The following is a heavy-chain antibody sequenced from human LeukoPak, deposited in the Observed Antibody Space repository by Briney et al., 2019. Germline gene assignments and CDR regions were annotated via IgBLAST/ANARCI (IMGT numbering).Heavy chain of an antibody. J-gene: IGHJ6*02. D-gene: IGHD6-19*01. V-gene: IGHV1-69*13. CDR3: ARVDSSGWTGGMDV. CDR2: IIPIFGTA. Sequence: GASVKVSCKASGGTFSSYAISWVRQAPGQGLERMGGIIPIFGTANYAQKFQGRVTITADESTSTAYMELSSLRSEDTAVYYCARVDSSGWTGGMDVWGQGTTVTVSS. CDR1: GGTFSSYA.